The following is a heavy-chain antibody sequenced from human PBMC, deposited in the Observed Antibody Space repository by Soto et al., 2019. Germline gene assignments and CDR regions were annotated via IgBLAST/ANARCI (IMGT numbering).Heavy chain of an antibody. CDR1: GFSVTANY. CDR3: HGYGY. Sequence: EVQVVESGGGLIQPGGSLRLSCEVSGFSVTANYMSWVRQAPGKGLEWVSVIYSGGSTYYIDSVKGRFSISRDVSKNTLYLQMNSLRAEDTALYYCHGYGYLGQGTLVTVSS. CDR2: IYSGGST. J-gene: IGHJ4*02. D-gene: IGHD5-12*01. V-gene: IGHV3-53*01.